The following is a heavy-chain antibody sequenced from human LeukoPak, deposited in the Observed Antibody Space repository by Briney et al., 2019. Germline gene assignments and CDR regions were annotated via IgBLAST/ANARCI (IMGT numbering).Heavy chain of an antibody. V-gene: IGHV3-23*01. D-gene: IGHD5-18*01. Sequence: GGSLRLSCAASGFTFSSYAMSWVRQAPGKGLEWVSAISGSGGSTYYADSVKGRFTIPRDNSKNTLYLQMNSLRAEDTAVYYCAKDYERRWGYSDYWGQGTLVTVSS. CDR1: GFTFSSYA. CDR3: AKDYERRWGYSDY. CDR2: ISGSGGST. J-gene: IGHJ4*02.